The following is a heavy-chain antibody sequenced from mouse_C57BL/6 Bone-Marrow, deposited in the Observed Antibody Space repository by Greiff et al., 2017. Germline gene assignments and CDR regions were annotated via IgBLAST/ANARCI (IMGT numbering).Heavy chain of an antibody. CDR3: ARENLFHYYYAMDY. Sequence: VQLKESGPELVKPGASVKISCKASGYSFTDYNMNWVKQSNGKSLEWIGVINPNYGTTSYNQKFKGKATLTVDQSSSTAYMQLNSLTSEYSAVYYCARENLFHYYYAMDYWGQGTSVTVSS. D-gene: IGHD1-1*01. CDR1: GYSFTDYN. V-gene: IGHV1-39*01. J-gene: IGHJ4*01. CDR2: INPNYGTT.